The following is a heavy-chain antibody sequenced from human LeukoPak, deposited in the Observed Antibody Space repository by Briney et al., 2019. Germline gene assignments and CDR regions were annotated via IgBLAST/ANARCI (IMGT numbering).Heavy chain of an antibody. V-gene: IGHV4-39*01. CDR3: ARHSDIVVVPAAPFDP. D-gene: IGHD2-2*01. CDR2: IYYSGST. CDR1: GGSISSSSYY. Sequence: PSETLSLTCTVSGGSISSSSYYWGWIRQPPGKGLEWIGSIYYSGSTYYNPSLKSRVTISVDTSKNQFSLKLSSVTAPDTAVYYCARHSDIVVVPAAPFDPWGQGTLVTVSS. J-gene: IGHJ5*02.